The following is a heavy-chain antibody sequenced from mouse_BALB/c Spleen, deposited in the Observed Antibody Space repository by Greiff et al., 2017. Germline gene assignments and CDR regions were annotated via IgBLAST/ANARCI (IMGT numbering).Heavy chain of an antibody. V-gene: IGHV2-9*02. J-gene: IGHJ1*01. CDR2: IWAGGST. CDR3: ARDRYGYFDV. Sequence: VMLVESGPGLVAPSQSLSITCTVSGFSLTSYGVHWVRQPPGKGLEWLGVIWAGGSTNYNSALMSRLSISKDNSKSQVFLKMNSLQTDDTAMYYCARDRYGYFDVWGAGTTVTVSS. CDR1: GFSLTSYG.